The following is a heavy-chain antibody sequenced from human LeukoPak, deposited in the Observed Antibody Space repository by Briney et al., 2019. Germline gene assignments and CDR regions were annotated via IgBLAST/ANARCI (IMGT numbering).Heavy chain of an antibody. J-gene: IGHJ4*02. CDR3: AREYGDSPPPFDY. CDR1: GGTFSSYA. V-gene: IGHV1-69*04. Sequence: ASVKVSCKASGGTFSSYAISWVRQAPGQGLEWMGRIIPILGIANYAQKFQGRVTITADKSTSTAYMELSSLRSEDTAAYYCAREYGDSPPPFDYWGQGTLVTVSS. CDR2: IIPILGIA. D-gene: IGHD4-17*01.